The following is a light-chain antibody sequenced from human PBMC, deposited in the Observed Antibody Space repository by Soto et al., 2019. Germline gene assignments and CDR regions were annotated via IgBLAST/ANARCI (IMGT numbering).Light chain of an antibody. J-gene: IGKJ1*01. Sequence: EIVLTHSPATLSLSPGDRVTLSCRARQSVGSNLAWYQQKPGQAPRLLIYGASTRATGIPARFSGSGSETEFTLPISSLQAEDSAVYYCQQYNNWPTWTFGQGTKVDIK. CDR3: QQYNNWPTWT. CDR1: QSVGSN. CDR2: GAS. V-gene: IGKV3-15*01.